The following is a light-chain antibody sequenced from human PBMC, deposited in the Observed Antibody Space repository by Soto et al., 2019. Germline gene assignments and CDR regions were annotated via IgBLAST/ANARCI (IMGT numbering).Light chain of an antibody. CDR1: NSDVGAYNY. CDR2: EVS. J-gene: IGLJ1*01. Sequence: QSALTQPASVSGSPGQSITISCTGTNSDVGAYNYVSWYQQHPGKAPKLMIYEVSNRPSGVSNRFSGSKSDNTASLTISGLQAEDEADYFCSSYTSISSLGIFGTGTKVTVL. CDR3: SSYTSISSLGI. V-gene: IGLV2-14*01.